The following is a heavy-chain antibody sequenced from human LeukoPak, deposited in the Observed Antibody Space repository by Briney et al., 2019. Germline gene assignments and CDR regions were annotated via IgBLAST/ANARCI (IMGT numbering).Heavy chain of an antibody. D-gene: IGHD3-22*01. CDR1: GFTFSSYG. V-gene: IGHV3-23*01. Sequence: PGGSLRLSCAASGFTFSSYGMNWVRQAPGKGLEWVSGIVPSGGTTYYADSVKGRFTVSRDNSKNTLYLQMNSLRADDTAVYYCATIDSSGYYSSPKFDYWGQGTLVTVSS. J-gene: IGHJ4*02. CDR2: IVPSGGTT. CDR3: ATIDSSGYYSSPKFDY.